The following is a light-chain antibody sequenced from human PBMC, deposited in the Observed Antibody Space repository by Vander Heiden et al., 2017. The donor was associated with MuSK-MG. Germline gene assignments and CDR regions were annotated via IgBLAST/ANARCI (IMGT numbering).Light chain of an antibody. V-gene: IGKV1-39*01. CDR1: QSISSY. J-gene: IGKJ4*01. Sequence: DIQMTQSPSSLSASVGDRVTITCRASQSISSYLNWYQQKPGKAPKLLIYAASSLQSGVPSRFSGSGSGTDFTLTISRLQPEDFATYYCQQRGSTPFTFGGGTKVEIK. CDR3: QQRGSTPFT. CDR2: AAS.